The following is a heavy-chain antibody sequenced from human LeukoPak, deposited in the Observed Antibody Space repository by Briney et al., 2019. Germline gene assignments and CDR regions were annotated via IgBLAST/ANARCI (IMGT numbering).Heavy chain of an antibody. CDR1: GFTFSSYG. CDR3: ARGRSGSYYDY. CDR2: IWYDGSKN. Sequence: GGSLRLSCAASGFTFSSYGMHWVRQAPGKGLEWVAVIWYDGSKNYYVDSVKGRFSISRDNSKNTLYLQMSSLRAEDTAVYYCARGRSGSYYDYWGQGTLVTVSS. J-gene: IGHJ4*02. V-gene: IGHV3-33*01. D-gene: IGHD1-26*01.